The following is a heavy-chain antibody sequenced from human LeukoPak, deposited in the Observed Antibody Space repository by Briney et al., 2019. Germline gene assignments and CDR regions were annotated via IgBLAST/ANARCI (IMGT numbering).Heavy chain of an antibody. J-gene: IGHJ6*02. CDR3: AKEGMYSSSWSPRGHYYYGMDV. Sequence: GGSLRLSCEASGFTFSSYGMHWVRQAPGKGLEWVAVISYDGSNKYYADSVKGRFTISRDNSKNTLYLQMNSLRAEDTAVYYCAKEGMYSSSWSPRGHYYYGMDVWGQGTTVTVSS. CDR1: GFTFSSYG. CDR2: ISYDGSNK. V-gene: IGHV3-30*18. D-gene: IGHD6-13*01.